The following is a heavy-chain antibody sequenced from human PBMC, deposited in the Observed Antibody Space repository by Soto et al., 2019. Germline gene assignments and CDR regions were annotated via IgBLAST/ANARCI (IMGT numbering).Heavy chain of an antibody. V-gene: IGHV1-18*01. D-gene: IGHD3-22*01. CDR1: GYTFTSYG. Sequence: QVQLVQSGAEVKKPGASVKVSCKASGYTFTSYGISWVRQAPGQGLEWMGWISAYNGNTNYAQKLQGRVTMTTDTSTSTAYMGLRSLRTDDKAVYYCARDDSSGYSYPKYYYYGMDVWGQGTTVTVSS. J-gene: IGHJ6*02. CDR3: ARDDSSGYSYPKYYYYGMDV. CDR2: ISAYNGNT.